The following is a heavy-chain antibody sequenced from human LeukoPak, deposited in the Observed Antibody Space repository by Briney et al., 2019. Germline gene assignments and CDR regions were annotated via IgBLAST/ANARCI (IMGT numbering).Heavy chain of an antibody. J-gene: IGHJ5*02. CDR2: IIPIFGTA. V-gene: IGHV1-69*06. CDR1: GGTVSSYA. D-gene: IGHD3-9*01. Sequence: SVKVSCRASGGTVSSYAISWVRQAPGQGLEWMGGIIPIFGTANYAQKFQGRVTITADKSTSTAYMELRSLRSDDTAVYYCARVRGTYYDILTGYRGIGNWFDPWGQGTLVTVSS. CDR3: ARVRGTYYDILTGYRGIGNWFDP.